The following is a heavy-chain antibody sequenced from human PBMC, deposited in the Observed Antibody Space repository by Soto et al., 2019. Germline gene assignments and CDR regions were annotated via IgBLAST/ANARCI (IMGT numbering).Heavy chain of an antibody. CDR2: IYYSGST. D-gene: IGHD1-1*01. Sequence: KPSETLSLTCTVSGGSISSYYWSWIRQPPGKGLEWIGYIYYSGSTNYNPSLTRRVTISVDTSKYQFALKLSAVTAADTAVYYCARVGWNARLDPWGEGTLGTVAS. CDR3: ARVGWNARLDP. CDR1: GGSISSYY. J-gene: IGHJ5*02. V-gene: IGHV4-59*01.